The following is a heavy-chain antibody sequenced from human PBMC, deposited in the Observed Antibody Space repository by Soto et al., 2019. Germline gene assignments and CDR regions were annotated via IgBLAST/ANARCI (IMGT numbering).Heavy chain of an antibody. V-gene: IGHV3-9*01. Sequence: GGSLRLSCAASGFTFGGYAMRWVRQAPGKGLEWVSGISCNSGSIGYADSVKGRFTISRDNAKNSLYLQMNSLRAEDTALYYCARVLPYYYYGMDVWGQGTTVTVSS. J-gene: IGHJ6*02. CDR1: GFTFGGYA. CDR2: ISCNSGSI. CDR3: ARVLPYYYYGMDV. D-gene: IGHD3-10*01.